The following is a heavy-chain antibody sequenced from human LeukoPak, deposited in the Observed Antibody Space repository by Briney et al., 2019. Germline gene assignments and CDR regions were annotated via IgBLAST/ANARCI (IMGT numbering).Heavy chain of an antibody. J-gene: IGHJ3*02. D-gene: IGHD5-18*01. Sequence: SVKVSCKASGGTFSSYAISWVRQAPGQGLEWMGGIIPIFGTANYAQKFQGRVTITADESTSTAYMELSNLRSEDTAVYYCASGHSYGDDAFDIWGQGTMVTVSS. CDR2: IIPIFGTA. CDR1: GGTFSSYA. CDR3: ASGHSYGDDAFDI. V-gene: IGHV1-69*13.